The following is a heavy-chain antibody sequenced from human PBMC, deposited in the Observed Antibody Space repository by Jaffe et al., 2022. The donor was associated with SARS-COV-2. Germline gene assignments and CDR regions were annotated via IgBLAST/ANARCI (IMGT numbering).Heavy chain of an antibody. D-gene: IGHD2-15*01. CDR3: ASGKGYCSGGSCYPPKI. V-gene: IGHV1-69*02. Sequence: QVQLVQSGAEVKKPGSSVKVSCKASGGTFSSYTISWVRQAPGQGLEWMGRIIPILGIANYAQKFQGRVTITADKSTSTAYMELSSLRSEDTAVYYCASGKGYCSGGSCYPPKIWGQGTLVTVSS. CDR1: GGTFSSYT. J-gene: IGHJ4*02. CDR2: IIPILGIA.